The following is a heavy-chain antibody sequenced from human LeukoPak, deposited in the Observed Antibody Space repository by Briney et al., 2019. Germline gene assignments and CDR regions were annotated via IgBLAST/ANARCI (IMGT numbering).Heavy chain of an antibody. CDR2: ISYDGSNK. Sequence: GGSLRLSCAASGFTFSSYGMHWVPQAPGKGLEGVAVISYDGSNKYYADSVKGRFTISRDNSKNTLYLQMNSLRAEDTAVYYCAKDIGVWYSSGWRYYYYGMDVWGQGTTVTVSS. J-gene: IGHJ6*02. CDR3: AKDIGVWYSSGWRYYYYGMDV. V-gene: IGHV3-30*18. CDR1: GFTFSSYG. D-gene: IGHD6-19*01.